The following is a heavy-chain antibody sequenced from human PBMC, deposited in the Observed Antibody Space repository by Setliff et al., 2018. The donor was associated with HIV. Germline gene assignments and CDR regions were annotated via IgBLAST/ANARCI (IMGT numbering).Heavy chain of an antibody. CDR1: GYTFTSYG. J-gene: IGHJ3*02. D-gene: IGHD1-26*01. CDR2: ISAYNGNT. V-gene: IGHV1-18*01. CDR3: AREKWEPTYPRIFDI. Sequence: GASVKVSCKASGYTFTSYGISWVRQAPGQGLEWMGWISAYNGNTNYAQKLQGRVTMTTDTSTSTAYMELRSLRSDDTAVYYWAREKWEPTYPRIFDIWGQGTMVTVSS.